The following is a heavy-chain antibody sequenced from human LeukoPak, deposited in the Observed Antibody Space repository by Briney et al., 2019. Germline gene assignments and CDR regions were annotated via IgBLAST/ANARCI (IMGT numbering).Heavy chain of an antibody. V-gene: IGHV4-59*01. D-gene: IGHD3-3*01. CDR1: GGSISSYY. CDR2: IYYSGST. CDR3: ARETRRDTIFGVVHGFDY. Sequence: SETLSLTCTVSGGSISSYYWSWIRQPPGKGLEWIGYIYYSGSTNYNPSLKSRVTISVDTSKNQFSLKPSSVTAADTAVYYCARETRRDTIFGVVHGFDYWGQGTLVTVSS. J-gene: IGHJ4*02.